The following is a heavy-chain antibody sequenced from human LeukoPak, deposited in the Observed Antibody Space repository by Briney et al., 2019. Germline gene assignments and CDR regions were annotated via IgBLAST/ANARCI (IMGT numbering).Heavy chain of an antibody. D-gene: IGHD3-10*01. V-gene: IGHV4-61*02. J-gene: IGHJ5*02. CDR2: IYTSGST. CDR1: GGFISSGSYY. CDR3: ARDSNYPGSGTGWFDP. Sequence: PSQTLSLTCTVSGGFISSGSYYWSWIRQPTGKGLEWIGRIYTSGSTNYNPALKSRVTISVDTSNNQFSLKLSAVTAADTAVYYCARDSNYPGSGTGWFDPWAQGTLVPVSS.